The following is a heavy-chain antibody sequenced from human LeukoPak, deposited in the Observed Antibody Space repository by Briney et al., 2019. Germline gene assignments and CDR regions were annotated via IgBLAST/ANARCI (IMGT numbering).Heavy chain of an antibody. J-gene: IGHJ6*03. CDR2: IIPILGIA. Sequence: SVTVSCKACGGTFRSYAISWVRQPPAKGVEWVGRIIPILGIANYAQKFQGRVTITADKSTSTAYMELSSLRSEDTAVYYCARDRNPNIHYYYYMDVWGKGTTVTVSS. CDR1: GGTFRSYA. V-gene: IGHV1-69*04. CDR3: ARDRNPNIHYYYYMDV. D-gene: IGHD1-14*01.